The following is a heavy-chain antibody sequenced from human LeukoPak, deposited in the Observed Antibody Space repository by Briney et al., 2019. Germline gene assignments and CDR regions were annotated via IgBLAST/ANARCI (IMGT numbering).Heavy chain of an antibody. CDR1: GGSTNNYF. CDR3: ARDRRPRAVAGAYISYGMDV. J-gene: IGHJ6*02. CDR2: VNPYGTS. Sequence: SETLSLTCSVSGGSTNNYFWSWIRQSAGEGLEWIGRVNPYGTSNYNPSLKSRVTMSVDTSKNLVSLRLTSLTAADTAVYYCARDRRPRAVAGAYISYGMDVWGPGTTVTVSS. D-gene: IGHD6-19*01. V-gene: IGHV4-4*07.